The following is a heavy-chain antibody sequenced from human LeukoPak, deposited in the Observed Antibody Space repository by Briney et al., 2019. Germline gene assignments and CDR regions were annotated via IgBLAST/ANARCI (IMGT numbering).Heavy chain of an antibody. D-gene: IGHD3-3*01. V-gene: IGHV3-64*01. CDR3: ARARNFWSGYPVFFDS. J-gene: IGHJ4*02. CDR1: GFIFNSYA. CDR2: ISTTGETT. Sequence: GGSPRLSCAASGFIFNSYAMTWVRQSPGKGLQYVSAISTTGETTYYANPLQDRFTVSRDNSKNTLYLQMGSLRPEDTAVYSCARARNFWSGYPVFFDSWGRGILVTVSS.